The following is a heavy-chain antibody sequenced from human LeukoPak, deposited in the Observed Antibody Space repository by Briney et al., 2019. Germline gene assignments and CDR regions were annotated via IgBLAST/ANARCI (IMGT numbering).Heavy chain of an antibody. D-gene: IGHD5-12*01. CDR1: GGSISSSSYY. CDR3: ARSGSGYLRYYFDY. CDR2: MYSSGST. V-gene: IGHV4-39*07. J-gene: IGHJ4*02. Sequence: SETLSLTCTVSGGSISSSSYYWGWIRQPPGKGLEWIGSMYSSGSTYYNPSLKSRVTISVDTSKNQFSLKLSSVTAADTAVYYCARSGSGYLRYYFDYWGRGTLVTVSS.